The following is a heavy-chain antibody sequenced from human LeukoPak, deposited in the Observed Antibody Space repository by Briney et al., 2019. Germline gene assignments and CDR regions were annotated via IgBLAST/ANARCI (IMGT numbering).Heavy chain of an antibody. CDR1: RHSFHSQW. CDR3: ATLGGNYCASTSCFNVLGNWFDP. CDR2: IYPGDSDT. J-gene: IGHJ5*02. D-gene: IGHD2-2*01. V-gene: IGHV5-51*01. Sequence: GESLKISCKAPRHSFHSQWIGRVRQMPGKGLQWMGIIYPGDSDTRYSPSFQGQVTISVDKSISTAYLQWNSLKASDTAMYYCATLGGNYCASTSCFNVLGNWFDPWGQGTLVTVS.